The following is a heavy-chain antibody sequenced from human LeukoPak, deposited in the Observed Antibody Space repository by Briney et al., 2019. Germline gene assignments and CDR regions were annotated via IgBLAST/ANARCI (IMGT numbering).Heavy chain of an antibody. D-gene: IGHD2-15*01. V-gene: IGHV4-39*01. CDR3: ASLMVGAADTFDC. J-gene: IGHJ4*02. Sequence: PSETLSLTCTVSGGAITTRSYFWGWIRQRPGKGLEWIGHIFYSGSTYYNPSLKSRVTMSVDASRNQFSLRLSSLTAADTAIYYCASLMVGAADTFDCWGQGTLVTVSS. CDR2: IFYSGST. CDR1: GGAITTRSYF.